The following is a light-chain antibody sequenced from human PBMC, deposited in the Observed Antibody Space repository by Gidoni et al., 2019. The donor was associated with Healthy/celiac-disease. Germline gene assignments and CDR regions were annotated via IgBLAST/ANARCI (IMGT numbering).Light chain of an antibody. Sequence: DIQMTQSPSTLSASVGDRVTITCRASQSISSWLAWYQQKPGKAPKLLIYKASSLESGVPSRFSGSGSGTEFTLTISSLQPDDFATYYCQQYNSYSRGGPWTFGQGTKVEIK. J-gene: IGKJ1*01. CDR2: KAS. CDR1: QSISSW. CDR3: QQYNSYSRGGPWT. V-gene: IGKV1-5*03.